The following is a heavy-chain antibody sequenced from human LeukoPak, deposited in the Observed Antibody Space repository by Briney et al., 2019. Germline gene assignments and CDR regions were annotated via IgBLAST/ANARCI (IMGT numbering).Heavy chain of an antibody. CDR1: GGSFSGYY. CDR3: ARAPFDTSSVDIAMVTGFDY. J-gene: IGHJ4*02. D-gene: IGHD5-18*01. CDR2: INHSGST. Sequence: PSETLSLTCAVYGGSFSGYYWSWIRQPPGKGLEWIGEINHSGSTNYNPSLKSRVTISVDTSKNQFSLKLSSVTAADTAVYYCARAPFDTSSVDIAMVTGFDYWGQGTLVTVSS. V-gene: IGHV4-34*01.